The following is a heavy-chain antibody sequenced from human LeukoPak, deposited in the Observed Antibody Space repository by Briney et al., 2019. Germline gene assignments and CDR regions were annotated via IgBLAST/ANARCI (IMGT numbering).Heavy chain of an antibody. Sequence: PGGSLRLSCEASGFIFSDYWMDWVRQAPGKGLVWVSRIRKDGSTANYPGSVRGRFTVSRDNAKNTLYLQMNSLEVDDTAIYYCARDYGGDADAFDIWGHGTMVTVSS. CDR1: GFIFSDYW. CDR3: ARDYGGDADAFDI. V-gene: IGHV3-74*01. J-gene: IGHJ3*02. D-gene: IGHD5-12*01. CDR2: IRKDGSTA.